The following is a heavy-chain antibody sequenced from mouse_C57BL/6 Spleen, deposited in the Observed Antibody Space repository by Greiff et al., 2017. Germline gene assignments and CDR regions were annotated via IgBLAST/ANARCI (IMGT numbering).Heavy chain of an antibody. D-gene: IGHD2-5*01. Sequence: EVKLMESGPELVKPGASVKMSCKASGYTFTDYNMHWVKQSHGKSLEWIGYINPNNGGTSYNQKFKGKATLTVNKSSSTAYMELRSLTSEDSAVYYCAREESYYSNYYFDYWGQGTTLTVSS. CDR3: AREESYYSNYYFDY. V-gene: IGHV1-22*01. CDR1: GYTFTDYN. CDR2: INPNNGGT. J-gene: IGHJ2*01.